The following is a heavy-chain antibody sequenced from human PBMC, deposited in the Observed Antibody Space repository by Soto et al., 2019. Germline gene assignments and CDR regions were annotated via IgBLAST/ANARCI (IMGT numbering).Heavy chain of an antibody. V-gene: IGHV3-33*01. CDR2: IWYDGSNK. J-gene: IGHJ6*02. D-gene: IGHD3-10*01. Sequence: GGSLRLSCAASGFTFSSYGMHWVRQAPGKGLEWVAVIWYDGSNKYYADSVKGRFTISRDNSKNTLYLQMNSLRAEDTAVYYCARSPPVRGVIMYYYYYGMDVWGQGTTVTVSS. CDR1: GFTFSSYG. CDR3: ARSPPVRGVIMYYYYYGMDV.